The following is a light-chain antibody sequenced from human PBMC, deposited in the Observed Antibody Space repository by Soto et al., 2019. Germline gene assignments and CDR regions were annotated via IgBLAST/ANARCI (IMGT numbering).Light chain of an antibody. CDR1: QSVNSNY. CDR3: QQYGSSPRT. J-gene: IGKJ1*01. Sequence: EIVMTQSPVTLSVSPGEGATLSCRASQSVNSNYLAWYQQKPGQAPRLLIYGISSRATGISDRFSGSGSGTEFTLTISSLQPEDFAVYYCQQYGSSPRTFGQGTKVDIK. CDR2: GIS. V-gene: IGKV3-20*01.